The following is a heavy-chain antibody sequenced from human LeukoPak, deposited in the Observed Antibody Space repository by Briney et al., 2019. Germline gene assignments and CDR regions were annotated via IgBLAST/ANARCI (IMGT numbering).Heavy chain of an antibody. J-gene: IGHJ4*02. Sequence: SGGSLRLSCAASGFTFSSYSMSWVRQAPGKGLEWVSAISGSGGSTYYADSVKGRFTISRDNSKNMMYLQLNRLRAEDKAVYYCANAEDYDFWSGYYLSPFDYWGQGTLVTVSS. CDR2: ISGSGGST. D-gene: IGHD3-3*01. V-gene: IGHV3-23*01. CDR1: GFTFSSYS. CDR3: ANAEDYDFWSGYYLSPFDY.